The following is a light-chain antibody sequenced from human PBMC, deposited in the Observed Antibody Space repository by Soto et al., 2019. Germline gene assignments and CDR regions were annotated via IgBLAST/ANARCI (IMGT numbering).Light chain of an antibody. CDR1: SSDIGNYNF. J-gene: IGLJ2*01. Sequence: QSVLTQPPSASGSPGQSVTMSCSGTSSDIGNYNFVSWYQQHPGKAPKLMIFEVNKRPSGVPDRFSGSKSGNTASLTVSGLQSEDEADYYCTSYTSSENVLLFGGGTKVTVL. V-gene: IGLV2-8*01. CDR3: TSYTSSENVLL. CDR2: EVN.